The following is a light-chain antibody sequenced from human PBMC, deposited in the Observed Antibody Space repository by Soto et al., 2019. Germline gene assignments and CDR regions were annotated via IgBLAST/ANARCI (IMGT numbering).Light chain of an antibody. CDR3: QQYNNWLPIT. CDR2: GAS. Sequence: EIVMTQSPATLSVSPGERVTLSCRASQSISSSLAWYQQRPGQPPRLLIYGASTRATGIPARFSGSGSGTEFTLTISSLQSEDFAVYYCQQYNNWLPITFGQGTRLEIK. CDR1: QSISSS. J-gene: IGKJ5*01. V-gene: IGKV3-15*01.